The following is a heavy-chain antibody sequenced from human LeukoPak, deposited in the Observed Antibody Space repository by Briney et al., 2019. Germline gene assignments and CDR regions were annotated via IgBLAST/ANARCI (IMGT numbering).Heavy chain of an antibody. V-gene: IGHV3-23*01. J-gene: IGHJ6*03. CDR2: IFPSGGEI. CDR3: AREASGYDFGFYYYYMDV. Sequence: GGSLRLSCEASGFTFSTFAMIWVRQPPGKGLEWVSSIFPSGGEIHYADSARGRFTISRDNSKSTLSLQMNSLRAEDTAVYYCAREASGYDFGFYYYYMDVWGKGTTVTVSS. CDR1: GFTFSTFA. D-gene: IGHD5-12*01.